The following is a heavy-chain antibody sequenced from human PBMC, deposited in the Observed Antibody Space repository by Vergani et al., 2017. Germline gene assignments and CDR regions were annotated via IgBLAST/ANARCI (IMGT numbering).Heavy chain of an antibody. Sequence: QVQLVQSGAEVKKPGASVKVSCKASGYTFTSYGISWVRQAPGQGLEWMGWISAYNGNTNYAQKIHGRVTMTTDTSTSTAYMELRSMRSDDTAMYYCAGDPYFVVVPAAPCYYYYYGMYVWGQGTTVTVSS. CDR3: AGDPYFVVVPAAPCYYYYYGMYV. J-gene: IGHJ6*02. CDR1: GYTFTSYG. CDR2: ISAYNGNT. D-gene: IGHD2-2*01. V-gene: IGHV1-18*04.